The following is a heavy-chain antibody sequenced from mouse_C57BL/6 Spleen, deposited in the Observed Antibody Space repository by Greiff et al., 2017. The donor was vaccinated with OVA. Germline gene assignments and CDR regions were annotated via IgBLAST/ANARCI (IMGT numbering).Heavy chain of an antibody. V-gene: IGHV1-50*01. J-gene: IGHJ2*01. CDR3: ARRDYDYDGYYFDY. CDR1: GYTFTSYW. Sequence: QVQLQQPGAELVKPGASVKLSCKASGYTFTSYWMQWVKQRPGQGLEWIGEIDPSDSYTNYNQKFKGKATLTVDTSSSTAYMQLSSLTSEDSAVYYCARRDYDYDGYYFDYWGQGTTLTVSS. CDR2: IDPSDSYT. D-gene: IGHD2-4*01.